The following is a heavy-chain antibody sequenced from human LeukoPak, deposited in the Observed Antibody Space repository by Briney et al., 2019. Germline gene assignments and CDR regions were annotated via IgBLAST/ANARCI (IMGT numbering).Heavy chain of an antibody. V-gene: IGHV1-2*02. D-gene: IGHD3-22*01. Sequence: GASVKVSCKTSGYSFTAFYIHWVRQAPGQGLEWMGWIHPRRGDTNYAQKFQGRVTMTRDTSISTAYLDLSSLRSDDTAVYYCARLNYYDSSGLLDYWGQGTLVTVSS. CDR2: IHPRRGDT. CDR1: GYSFTAFY. CDR3: ARLNYYDSSGLLDY. J-gene: IGHJ4*02.